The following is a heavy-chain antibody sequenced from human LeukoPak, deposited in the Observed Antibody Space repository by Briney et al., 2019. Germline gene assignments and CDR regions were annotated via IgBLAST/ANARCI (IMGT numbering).Heavy chain of an antibody. CDR3: ARRHIAADGRIWFDP. D-gene: IGHD6-13*01. CDR2: VHYSGST. Sequence: SETLSLTCTVSGASISSYYWSWIRQPPGKGLEWIGYVHYSGSTKYNPSLKSRVSMSVVTPNNQFSLKLTSVTAADTAVYYCARRHIAADGRIWFDPWGQGTLVTVSS. J-gene: IGHJ5*02. V-gene: IGHV4-59*08. CDR1: GASISSYY.